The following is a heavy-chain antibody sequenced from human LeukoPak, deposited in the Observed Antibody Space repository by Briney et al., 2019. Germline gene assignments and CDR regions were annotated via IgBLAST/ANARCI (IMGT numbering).Heavy chain of an antibody. J-gene: IGHJ6*02. D-gene: IGHD2-15*01. CDR3: ARERWHCRVNCYSVYYYALDV. V-gene: IGHV1-3*01. CDR1: GYTFTNCA. Sequence: ASVKVSCKGSGYTFTNCAVHWVRQAPGQRLEWLGWINPGNGDTKYSQNFQGRVTVTSDTSAATAYVELNSLTSEDTAVYYCARERWHCRVNCYSVYYYALDVWGQGTTVTVSS. CDR2: INPGNGDT.